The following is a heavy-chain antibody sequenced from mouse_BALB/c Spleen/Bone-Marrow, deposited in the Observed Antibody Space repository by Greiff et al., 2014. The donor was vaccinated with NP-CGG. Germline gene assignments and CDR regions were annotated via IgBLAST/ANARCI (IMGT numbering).Heavy chain of an antibody. V-gene: IGHV14-3*02. CDR2: IDPANGNT. Sequence: VQLKESGAELAKPGASVKLSCTASGFNIKDTYMHWVKQRPEQGLEWIGRIDPANGNTKYDPKFQGKATITADTSSNTAYLQLSSLTSEDTAVYYCALYRYDGPEFAYWGQGTLVTVSA. CDR1: GFNIKDTY. CDR3: ALYRYDGPEFAY. D-gene: IGHD2-14*01. J-gene: IGHJ3*01.